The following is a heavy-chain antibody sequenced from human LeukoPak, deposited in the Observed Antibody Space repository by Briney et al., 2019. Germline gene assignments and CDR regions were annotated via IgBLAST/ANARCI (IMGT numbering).Heavy chain of an antibody. CDR1: GFTFSSYG. J-gene: IGHJ4*02. CDR2: IWYDGSNK. Sequence: GRSLRLSCAASGFTFSSYGMHWVRQAPGKGLEWVAVIWYDGSNKYYADSVKGRFTISRVNSKNTLYLQMNSLRAEDTAVYYCARDKLVWDSSGWYYFDYWGQGTLVTVSS. V-gene: IGHV3-33*01. CDR3: ARDKLVWDSSGWYYFDY. D-gene: IGHD6-19*01.